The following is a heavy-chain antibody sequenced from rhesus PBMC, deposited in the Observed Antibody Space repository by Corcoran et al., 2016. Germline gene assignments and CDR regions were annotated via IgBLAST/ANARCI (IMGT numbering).Heavy chain of an antibody. CDR2: IYGGSGST. CDR3: ARRGRFVEYFEF. V-gene: IGHV4-93*02. J-gene: IGHJ1*01. Sequence: VQLQESSPGLVRPSETLSLTCAVSGGSIRSSNCWSSLRQSPGTALEWIGCIYGGSGSTSYNPSLKSRGTISTDTSKNQLSLKLSSVPAAYTAVYYCARRGRFVEYFEFWGQGALVTVSS. D-gene: IGHD2-39*01. CDR1: GGSIRSSNC.